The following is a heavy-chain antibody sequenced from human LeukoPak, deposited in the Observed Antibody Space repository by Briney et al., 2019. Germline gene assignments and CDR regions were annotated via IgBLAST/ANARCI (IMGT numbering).Heavy chain of an antibody. Sequence: SGPTLVNPTQSLTLTCTFSGFSLSTSGVGVGWIRQPPGKALEWLALIYWDDDKRYSPSLKSRLTITKDTSKTQVVLTMTNMDPVDTATYYCAHRSLYSGGSYWYFALWGRSTLVTVSS. CDR1: GFSLSTSGVG. J-gene: IGHJ2*01. V-gene: IGHV2-5*02. D-gene: IGHD6-19*01. CDR2: IYWDDDK. CDR3: AHRSLYSGGSYWYFAL.